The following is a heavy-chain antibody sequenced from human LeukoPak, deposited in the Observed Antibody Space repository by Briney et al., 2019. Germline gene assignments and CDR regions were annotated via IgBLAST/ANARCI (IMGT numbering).Heavy chain of an antibody. D-gene: IGHD6-13*01. CDR3: ASPAAGGEYYFDY. CDR1: RYTFTGYY. CDR2: INPNSGGT. J-gene: IGHJ4*02. V-gene: IGHV1-2*02. Sequence: ASVKVSCKASRYTFTGYYMHWVRQAPGQGLEWMGWINPNSGGTNYAQKFQGRVTMTRDTSISTAYMELSRLRSDDTAVYYCASPAAGGEYYFDYWGQGTLVTVSS.